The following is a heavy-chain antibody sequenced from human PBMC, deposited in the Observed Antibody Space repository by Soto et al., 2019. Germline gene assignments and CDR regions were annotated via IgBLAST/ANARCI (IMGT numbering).Heavy chain of an antibody. D-gene: IGHD3-10*01. Sequence: KPSETLSLTCAVYGGSFSGYYWSWIRQPPGKGLEWIGEINHSGSTNYNPSLKRRVTISVDTSKNQFSLKLSSVTAADTAVYYCARGRRYYGEGSYYIYYYGMDVWGQGTPVTVSS. CDR1: GGSFSGYY. V-gene: IGHV4-34*01. CDR2: INHSGST. CDR3: ARGRRYYGEGSYYIYYYGMDV. J-gene: IGHJ6*02.